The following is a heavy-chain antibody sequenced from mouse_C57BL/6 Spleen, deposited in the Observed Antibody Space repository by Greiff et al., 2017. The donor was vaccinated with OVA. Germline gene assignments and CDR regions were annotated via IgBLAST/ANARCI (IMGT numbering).Heavy chain of an antibody. CDR1: GFTFSDFY. D-gene: IGHD2-4*01. V-gene: IGHV7-1*01. J-gene: IGHJ3*01. Sequence: DVKLVESGGGLVQSGRSLRLSCATSGFTFSDFYMEWVRQAPGKGLEWIAASRNKANDYTTEYSASVKGRFIASRDTSQSILYLQMNALRAEDTAIYYCARDADYDGAWFAYWGQGTLVTVSA. CDR3: ARDADYDGAWFAY. CDR2: SRNKANDYTT.